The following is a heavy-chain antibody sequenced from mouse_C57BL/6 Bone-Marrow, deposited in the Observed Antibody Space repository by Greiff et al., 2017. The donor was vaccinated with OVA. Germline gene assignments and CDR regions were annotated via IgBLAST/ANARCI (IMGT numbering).Heavy chain of an antibody. CDR1: GFSINSDCY. CDR3: ARDRYYDYDRGGFDY. Sequence: EVKVEESGPSLVRPSQTLSLTCTVTGFSINSDCYWIWIRQFPGNKLEYIGYTFYSGITYYNPSLESRTYITRDTSKNQFSLKLSSVTTEDTATYYCARDRYYDYDRGGFDYWGQGTTLTVSS. CDR2: TFYSGIT. V-gene: IGHV3-3*01. J-gene: IGHJ2*01. D-gene: IGHD2-4*01.